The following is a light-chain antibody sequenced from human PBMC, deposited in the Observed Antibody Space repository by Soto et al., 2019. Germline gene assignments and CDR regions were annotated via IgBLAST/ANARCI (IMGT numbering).Light chain of an antibody. Sequence: IHMTQSPSTLSGSVGYRVTITCRASQSIGKHLNWYQQKPGKAPKFLIYAASNLQSGVPSRFSGSGSGTDFTLTVNSLQPEDFATYYCQQGYTSAITFGQGTRLEIK. CDR2: AAS. CDR3: QQGYTSAIT. CDR1: QSIGKH. V-gene: IGKV1-39*01. J-gene: IGKJ5*01.